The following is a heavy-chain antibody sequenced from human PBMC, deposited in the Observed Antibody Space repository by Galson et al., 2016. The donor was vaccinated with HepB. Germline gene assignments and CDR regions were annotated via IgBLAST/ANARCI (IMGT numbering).Heavy chain of an antibody. CDR3: SRGIVAAV. J-gene: IGHJ4*02. V-gene: IGHV3-53*01. CDR2: IYSVGST. D-gene: IGHD2-15*01. Sequence: SLRLSCAASGISVSNNDMSWVRQDPGKGLEWPSVIYSVGSTNYADSVKGRFTISRDNSKNTVYLQMNSLRAEDTAVYYCSRGIVAAVWGQGTLVTVSS. CDR1: GISVSNND.